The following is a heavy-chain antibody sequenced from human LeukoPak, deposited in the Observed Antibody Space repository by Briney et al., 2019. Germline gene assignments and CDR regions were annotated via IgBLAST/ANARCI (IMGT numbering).Heavy chain of an antibody. Sequence: SETLSLTCTVSGGSISSYYWSWIRQPPGKGLEWIGYIYYSGSTNYNPSLKSRVTISVDTSKNQFSLKLSSVTAADTAVYYCARDQLPHDAFDIWGQGTMVTVSS. D-gene: IGHD3-10*01. CDR2: IYYSGST. CDR3: ARDQLPHDAFDI. CDR1: GGSISSYY. V-gene: IGHV4-59*12. J-gene: IGHJ3*02.